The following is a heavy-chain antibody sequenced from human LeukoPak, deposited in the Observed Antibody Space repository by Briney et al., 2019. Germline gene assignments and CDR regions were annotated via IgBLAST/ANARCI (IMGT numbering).Heavy chain of an antibody. V-gene: IGHV1-2*02. Sequence: ASVKVSCKASGYTFTGHYIHWVRQAPGQGLEWMGWINPNSGDTVHAQIFQGRVTMTRDTSISTAFMELSRLRSDDTAVYYCARRDCRSTSCYNANYGLDVWGQGTTVTVSS. CDR2: INPNSGDT. CDR3: ARRDCRSTSCYNANYGLDV. J-gene: IGHJ6*02. D-gene: IGHD2-2*02. CDR1: GYTFTGHY.